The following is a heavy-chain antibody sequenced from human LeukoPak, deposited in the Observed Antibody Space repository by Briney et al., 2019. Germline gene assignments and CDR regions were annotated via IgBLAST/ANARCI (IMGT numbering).Heavy chain of an antibody. D-gene: IGHD3-3*01. CDR1: GGSISSSGYY. CDR2: IYYSGST. J-gene: IGHJ5*02. V-gene: IGHV4-39*01. Sequence: SETLSLTCTVSGGSISSSGYYWGWLRQPPGKGLEWIGSIYYSGSTYYSPTLKSRVIISVDTSKNQFSLKLSFVTAADTAVYYCARRPFLEWLLTSWFDPWGQGILATVSS. CDR3: ARRPFLEWLLTSWFDP.